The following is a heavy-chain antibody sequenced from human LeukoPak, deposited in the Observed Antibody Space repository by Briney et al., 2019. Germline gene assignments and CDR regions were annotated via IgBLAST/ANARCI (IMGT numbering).Heavy chain of an antibody. Sequence: GSLRLSCAASGFTFSSYWMSWVRQAPGKGLEWIGEINHSGSTNYNPSLKSRVTISVDTSKNQFSLKLSSVTAADTAVYYCARGPLRRRYFDYWGQGTLVTVSS. D-gene: IGHD4-17*01. CDR1: GFTFSSYW. J-gene: IGHJ4*02. CDR2: INHSGST. CDR3: ARGPLRRRYFDY. V-gene: IGHV4-34*01.